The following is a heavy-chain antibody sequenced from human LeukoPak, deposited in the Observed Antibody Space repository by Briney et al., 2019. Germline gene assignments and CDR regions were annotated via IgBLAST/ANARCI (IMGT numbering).Heavy chain of an antibody. CDR1: GGSISSYY. Sequence: SETLSLTCTASGGSISSYYWSWIRQPPGKGLEWIGYIYYSGNTKHNPSLKSRVTISVDTSKNQFSLKLSSVTAADTAVYYCARESSSGWYLYFDYWGQGTLVTVSS. J-gene: IGHJ4*02. CDR3: ARESSSGWYLYFDY. CDR2: IYYSGNT. V-gene: IGHV4-59*01. D-gene: IGHD6-19*01.